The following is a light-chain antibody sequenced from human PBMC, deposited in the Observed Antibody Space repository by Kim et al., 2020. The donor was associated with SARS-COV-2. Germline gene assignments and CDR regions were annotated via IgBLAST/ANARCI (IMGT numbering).Light chain of an antibody. V-gene: IGLV6-57*04. CDR1: SGSIAINY. Sequence: NFMLTQPHSVSESPGKMVTISCTRSSGSIAINYVQWYQQRPGSAPTTVIYEDNQRPSGVPDRFSGSIDSSSNSASLTISGLKTEDEADYYCQSYDSSNHEVFGGGTQLTVL. J-gene: IGLJ2*01. CDR3: QSYDSSNHEV. CDR2: EDN.